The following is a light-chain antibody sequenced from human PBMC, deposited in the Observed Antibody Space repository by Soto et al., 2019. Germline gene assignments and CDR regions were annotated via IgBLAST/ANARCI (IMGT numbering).Light chain of an antibody. J-gene: IGKJ4*01. CDR1: QRVTSDF. V-gene: IGKV3-20*01. CDR3: QQYGRSPPT. Sequence: EIVLTQSPGTLSLSPGERATLSCRASQRVTSDFLAWYQQKPGQAPSLLIYGASNRATGVPDRFSGSGSGTDLTLTISRLEPEDFAVYHCQQYGRSPPTFGGGTKVGFK. CDR2: GAS.